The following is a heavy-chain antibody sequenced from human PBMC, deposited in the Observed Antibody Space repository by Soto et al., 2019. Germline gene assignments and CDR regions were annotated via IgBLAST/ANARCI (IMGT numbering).Heavy chain of an antibody. J-gene: IGHJ4*02. Sequence: QVHLVESGGGVVQPGKSLRLSCAASGFTFDNYGMLWVRQAPGKGLEWVALISYDDSYRYYTNSVRGRFTISRDNSKNMVFLHMNSLQGDDTAVYYCAGGDSGDSIDFWGQGTLVTVSS. CDR3: AGGDSGDSIDF. CDR2: ISYDDSYR. CDR1: GFTFDNYG. V-gene: IGHV3-33*01. D-gene: IGHD4-17*01.